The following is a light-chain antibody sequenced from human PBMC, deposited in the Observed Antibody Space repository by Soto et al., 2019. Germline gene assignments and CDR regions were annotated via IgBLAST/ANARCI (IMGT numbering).Light chain of an antibody. V-gene: IGKV3-20*01. J-gene: IGKJ2*01. Sequence: EIVLTQPPGTLSLSPGERATLSCRASQTVSSRYLAWYQQKPGQAPRLLIFSASSRATGIPDRFSGSGSGTDFTLTISRLEPEDFAVYYCQQYDNSPMYTFGQGTKLEIK. CDR2: SAS. CDR3: QQYDNSPMYT. CDR1: QTVSSRY.